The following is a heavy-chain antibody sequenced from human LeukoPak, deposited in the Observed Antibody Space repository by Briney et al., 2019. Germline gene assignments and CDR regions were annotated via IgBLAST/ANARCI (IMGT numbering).Heavy chain of an antibody. Sequence: ASVKVSCKASGYTFTGCYMHWVRQAPGQGLEWMGWINPNGGGTNYAQKFQGRVTMTRDTSISTAYMELSRLRSDDTAVYYCARDLTGTTSWDLDYWGQGTLVTVSS. CDR1: GYTFTGCY. J-gene: IGHJ4*02. D-gene: IGHD1-7*01. CDR2: INPNGGGT. CDR3: ARDLTGTTSWDLDY. V-gene: IGHV1-2*02.